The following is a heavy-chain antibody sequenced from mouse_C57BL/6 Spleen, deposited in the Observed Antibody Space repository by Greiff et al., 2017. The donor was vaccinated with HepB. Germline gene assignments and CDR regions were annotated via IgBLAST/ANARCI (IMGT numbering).Heavy chain of an antibody. CDR3: ARYSYGSLAY. CDR1: GFAFTDYY. D-gene: IGHD1-1*01. V-gene: IGHV7-3*01. J-gene: IGHJ2*01. CDR2: ISNKANGYTT. Sequence: EVQVVESGGGLVQPGGSLSLSCAASGFAFTDYYMSWVRQPPGKALEWLGCISNKANGYTTGYSASVKGRFTISKDNSQSLLYLQMNALRAEASATYCSARYSYGSLAYWGQGTTLTVSS.